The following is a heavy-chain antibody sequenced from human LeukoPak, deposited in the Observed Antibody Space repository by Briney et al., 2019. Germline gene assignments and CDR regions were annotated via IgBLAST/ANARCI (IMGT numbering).Heavy chain of an antibody. J-gene: IGHJ5*02. D-gene: IGHD1-7*01. CDR2: IIPIFGTA. CDR3: ARVAAGTTFMDNWFDP. CDR1: GGTFSSYA. V-gene: IGHV1-69*05. Sequence: RRASVKVSCKASGGTFSSYAISWVRQAPGQGLEWMGGIIPIFGTANYAQKFQGRVTITTDESTTTSYMELSRLRFEDTAVYFCARVAAGTTFMDNWFDPWGQGTLVTVSS.